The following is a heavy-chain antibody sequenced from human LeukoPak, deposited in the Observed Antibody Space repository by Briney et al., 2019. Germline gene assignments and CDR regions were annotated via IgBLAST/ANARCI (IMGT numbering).Heavy chain of an antibody. V-gene: IGHV1-2*06. CDR3: ARGRGDDTVSYFDY. Sequence: ASVKVSCQASGYGITGYYIHWVRQAPGQGLEWMGRINPNNGNTNSAQTFQGRITMTRDTSISIVYMEVTRLRSDDTAVYYCARGRGDDTVSYFDYWGQGTLVTVSS. CDR2: INPNNGNT. CDR1: GYGITGYY. D-gene: IGHD3-10*01. J-gene: IGHJ4*02.